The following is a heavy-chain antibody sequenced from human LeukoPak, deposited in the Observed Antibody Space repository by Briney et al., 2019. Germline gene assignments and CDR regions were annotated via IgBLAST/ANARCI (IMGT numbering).Heavy chain of an antibody. J-gene: IGHJ5*02. Sequence: GESLKISCKGSGYSFTSYWLGWVRQMPGKGLEWMGIIYPGDSDTRYSPSFQGQVTISADKSISTAYLQWSSLKASDIAMYYCARHYGYSYEKGWFDPWGQGTLVTVSS. D-gene: IGHD5-18*01. CDR1: GYSFTSYW. V-gene: IGHV5-51*01. CDR3: ARHYGYSYEKGWFDP. CDR2: IYPGDSDT.